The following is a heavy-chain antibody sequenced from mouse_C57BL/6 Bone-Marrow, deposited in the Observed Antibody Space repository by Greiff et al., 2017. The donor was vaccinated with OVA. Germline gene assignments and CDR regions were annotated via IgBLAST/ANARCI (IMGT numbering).Heavy chain of an antibody. CDR1: GYTFTSYG. CDR3: ARVGYDAMDY. V-gene: IGHV1-81*01. CDR2: IYPRSGNT. J-gene: IGHJ4*01. Sequence: QVQLKQSGAELARPGASVKLSCKASGYTFTSYGISWVKQRTGQGLEWIGEIYPRSGNTYYNEKFKGKATLTADKSSSTAYMELRSLTSEDSAVYFCARVGYDAMDYWGQGTSVTVSS.